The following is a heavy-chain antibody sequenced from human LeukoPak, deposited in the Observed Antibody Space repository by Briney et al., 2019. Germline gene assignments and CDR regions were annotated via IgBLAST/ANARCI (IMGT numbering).Heavy chain of an antibody. CDR1: GYTFTGYY. J-gene: IGHJ4*02. Sequence: ASVKVSCKASGYTFTGYYMHWVRQAPGQGLEWMGWINPNSGGTNYAQKFQGRVTMTRDTSISTAYMELSRLRSDDTAVYYCARSPQYGSAGTGTNDYWGQGTLVTVSS. CDR3: ARSPQYGSAGTGTNDY. D-gene: IGHD1-7*01. V-gene: IGHV1-2*02. CDR2: INPNSGGT.